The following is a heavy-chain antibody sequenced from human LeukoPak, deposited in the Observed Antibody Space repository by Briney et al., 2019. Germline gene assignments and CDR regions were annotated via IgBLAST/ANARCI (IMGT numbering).Heavy chain of an antibody. CDR3: ARALTYFAVAGSSGDY. V-gene: IGHV1-2*02. Sequence: ASVKVSCKASGYTFTDYYIHWVRQAPGQGLEWMGWINPNSGDTNYAQKFQGRVTMTRDTSISTAYMELSRLRSDDTAVYYCARALTYFAVAGSSGDYWGQGTLVTVSS. CDR2: INPNSGDT. D-gene: IGHD6-19*01. CDR1: GYTFTDYY. J-gene: IGHJ4*02.